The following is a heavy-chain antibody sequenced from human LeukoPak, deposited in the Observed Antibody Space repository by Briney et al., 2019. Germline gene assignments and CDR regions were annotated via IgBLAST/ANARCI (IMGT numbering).Heavy chain of an antibody. CDR2: ISGSGGST. D-gene: IGHD1-26*01. Sequence: GGSLRLSCAASGFTFSSYAMSWVRQAPGKGLEWVSAISGSGGSTYCADSVKGRFTISRDNSKNTLYLQMNSLRAEDTAVYYCAKTAGSGSYLLVDYWGQGTLVTVSS. CDR3: AKTAGSGSYLLVDY. CDR1: GFTFSSYA. V-gene: IGHV3-23*01. J-gene: IGHJ4*02.